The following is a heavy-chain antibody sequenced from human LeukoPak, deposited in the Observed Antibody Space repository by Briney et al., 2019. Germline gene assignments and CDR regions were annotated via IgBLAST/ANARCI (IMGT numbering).Heavy chain of an antibody. CDR1: GRTFTNYG. V-gene: IGHV1-18*01. Sequence: ASVEVSCKASGRTFTNYGISWVRQAPGQGLEWMGWISAYNGNTNYAQKLQGRVTTTTDPSTSTAYMELRSLRYDDTAVYYCARDLTMIIVAIAYWGQGTLVTVSS. CDR3: ARDLTMIIVAIAY. D-gene: IGHD3-22*01. J-gene: IGHJ4*02. CDR2: ISAYNGNT.